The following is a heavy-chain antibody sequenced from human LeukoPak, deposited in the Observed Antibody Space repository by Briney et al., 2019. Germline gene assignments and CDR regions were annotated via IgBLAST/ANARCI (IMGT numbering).Heavy chain of an antibody. V-gene: IGHV1-69*13. CDR3: ARDLLDIVVDPNHNWFDP. Sequence: SVKVSCKASGGTFSSYAISWVRQAPGQGLEWMGGIIPIFGTANYAQKFQGRVTITADESTSTAYMELSSLRSEDTSVYYCARDLLDIVVDPNHNWFDPWGQGTLVTVSS. J-gene: IGHJ5*02. D-gene: IGHD2-15*01. CDR2: IIPIFGTA. CDR1: GGTFSSYA.